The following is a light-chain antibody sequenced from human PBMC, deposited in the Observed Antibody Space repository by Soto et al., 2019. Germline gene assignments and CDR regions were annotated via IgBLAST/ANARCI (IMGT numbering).Light chain of an antibody. J-gene: IGKJ1*01. CDR2: KVS. CDR3: VQGTHWPRA. Sequence: DIVMTQSPLSLPVTLGQPAAISCRSSQSLVHSDGNTYLNWLQQRPGQSPRRLIYKVSNQDSGVPDRFSGSGSGTEFTLTISRVEAEDIGVYYCVQGTHWPRAFGQGTKVEIK. CDR1: QSLVHSDGNTY. V-gene: IGKV2-30*02.